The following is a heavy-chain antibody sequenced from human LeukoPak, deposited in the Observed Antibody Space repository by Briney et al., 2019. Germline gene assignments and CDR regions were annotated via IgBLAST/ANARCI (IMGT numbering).Heavy chain of an antibody. CDR3: ARQRVADTYYFDY. CDR2: IYYSGST. J-gene: IGHJ4*02. CDR1: GGSISSSSYY. D-gene: IGHD6-19*01. Sequence: PSETLSLTCTVSGGSISSSSYYWGWIRQPPGKGLEWIGSIYYSGSTYYNPSLKSRVTISVDTSKNQFSLKLSSVTAADMAVYYCARQRVADTYYFDYWGQGTLVTVSS. V-gene: IGHV4-39*01.